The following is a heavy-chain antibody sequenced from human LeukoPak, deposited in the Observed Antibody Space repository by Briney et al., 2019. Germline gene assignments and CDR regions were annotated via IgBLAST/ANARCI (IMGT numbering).Heavy chain of an antibody. CDR2: ISAYNGNT. Sequence: RASVKVSCKASGYTFTSYGISWVRQAPGQGLEWMGWISAYNGNTNYAQKLQGRVTMTTDTSTSTAYMELRSLRSDDTAVYYCARRTPTVTTIYYYYYGMDVWGQGTTVTVSS. CDR1: GYTFTSYG. D-gene: IGHD4-17*01. J-gene: IGHJ6*02. CDR3: ARRTPTVTTIYYYYYGMDV. V-gene: IGHV1-18*01.